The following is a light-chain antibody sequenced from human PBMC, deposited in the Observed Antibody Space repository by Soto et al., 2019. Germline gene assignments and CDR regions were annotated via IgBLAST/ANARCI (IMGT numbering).Light chain of an antibody. Sequence: QSVLTQPPSVSAAPGQKVTISCSGSSSNVGSNYVSWYQQLPGTAPKLLIYDNGKRPSGIPDRFSGSQSGTSATLGITGLQTGDEADYYCGTWDNSLSAVFGGGTKL. CDR3: GTWDNSLSAV. J-gene: IGLJ2*01. CDR2: DNG. CDR1: SSNVGSNY. V-gene: IGLV1-51*01.